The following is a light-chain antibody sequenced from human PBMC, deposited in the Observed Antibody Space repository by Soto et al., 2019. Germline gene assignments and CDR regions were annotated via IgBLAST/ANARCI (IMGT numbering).Light chain of an antibody. CDR3: QHYKTWPLA. CDR2: DAY. V-gene: IGKV3-15*01. Sequence: EIVMTQSPATLSVSPGERVTLSCRASQGVGSTLAWYRQQPGQAPRLLIYDAYIRATGVTARFSGSGSGTEFTLTISSLQSEDFAVYYCQHYKTWPLAFGGGTKVEIK. J-gene: IGKJ4*01. CDR1: QGVGST.